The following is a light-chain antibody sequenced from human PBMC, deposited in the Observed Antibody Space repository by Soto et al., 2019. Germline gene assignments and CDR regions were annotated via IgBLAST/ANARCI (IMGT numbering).Light chain of an antibody. CDR1: QGISTY. CDR2: AAS. CDR3: QQVKSYPLT. Sequence: DIQMSQSPSSLSASGGDRVTITFRASQGISTYLNWYQQKPGKAPKLLIYAASSLQGGVPSRFSGSGSGTYFTLTISSLQPEHFATYYCQQVKSYPLTFGGGTKVDIK. J-gene: IGKJ4*01. V-gene: IGKV1-39*01.